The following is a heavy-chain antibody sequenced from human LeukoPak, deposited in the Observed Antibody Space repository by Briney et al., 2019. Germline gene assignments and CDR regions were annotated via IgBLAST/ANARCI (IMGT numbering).Heavy chain of an antibody. CDR2: IYYSGST. D-gene: IGHD3-3*01. Sequence: SETLSLTCTVSGGSISSGGYYWSWIRQHPGKGLEWIGYIYYSGSTYYNPSLKSRVTISVDTSKNQFSLKLSSVTAADTAVYYCARYARYYDFWSGKKSFDYWGQGTLVNVSS. CDR3: ARYARYYDFWSGKKSFDY. CDR1: GGSISSGGYY. J-gene: IGHJ4*02. V-gene: IGHV4-31*03.